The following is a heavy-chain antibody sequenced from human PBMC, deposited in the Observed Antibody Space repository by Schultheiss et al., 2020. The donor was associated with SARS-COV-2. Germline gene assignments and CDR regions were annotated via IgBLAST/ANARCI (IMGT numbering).Heavy chain of an antibody. J-gene: IGHJ6*02. CDR2: MYYTDNT. V-gene: IGHV4-39*01. CDR3: ARVPGYYGMDV. D-gene: IGHD1-1*01. Sequence: SETLSLTCTVSGGSISRSGYYWGWIRQSPGKGLEWIGSMYYTDNTYYSPPLKSRVTISADTSKNQFSLNLRSVTATDTAVYYCARVPGYYGMDVWGQGTTVTVSS. CDR1: GGSISRSGYY.